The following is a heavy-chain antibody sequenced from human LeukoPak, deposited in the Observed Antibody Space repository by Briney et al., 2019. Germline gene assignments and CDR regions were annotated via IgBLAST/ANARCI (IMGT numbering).Heavy chain of an antibody. D-gene: IGHD3-9*01. CDR1: GGSISTYY. V-gene: IGHV4-39*01. Sequence: SETLSLTCTVSGGSISTYYWGWIRQPPGKGLEWIGSIYYSGSTYYNPSLKSRVTISVDTSKNQFSLKLSSVTAADTAVYYCARTILTGYSSFDYWGQGTLVTVSS. CDR2: IYYSGST. CDR3: ARTILTGYSSFDY. J-gene: IGHJ4*02.